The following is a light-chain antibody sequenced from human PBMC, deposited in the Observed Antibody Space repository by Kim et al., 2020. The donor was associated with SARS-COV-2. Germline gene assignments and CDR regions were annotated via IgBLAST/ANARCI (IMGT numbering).Light chain of an antibody. CDR1: KLGDKY. CDR2: QDS. J-gene: IGLJ1*01. CDR3: QAWDSSTEV. Sequence: SYELTQPPSVSVFPGQTASITCSGEKLGDKYACWYQQKPGQSPVLVIYQDSKRPSGIPERFSGSNSGNTATLTISGTQAMDEADYYCQAWDSSTEVFGTG. V-gene: IGLV3-1*01.